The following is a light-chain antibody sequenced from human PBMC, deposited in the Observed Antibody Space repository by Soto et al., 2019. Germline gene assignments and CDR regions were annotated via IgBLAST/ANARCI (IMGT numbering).Light chain of an antibody. Sequence: DIHMNTSPSYLSASFGYRFTLPCRASQSISSYLNWYQQKPGKAPKLLIYAASSLQSGVPSRFSGSGSGTDFTLTISSLQPEDFATYYCQQSYSTPRTFGQGSKVDNK. V-gene: IGKV1-39*01. J-gene: IGKJ1*01. CDR2: AAS. CDR1: QSISSY. CDR3: QQSYSTPRT.